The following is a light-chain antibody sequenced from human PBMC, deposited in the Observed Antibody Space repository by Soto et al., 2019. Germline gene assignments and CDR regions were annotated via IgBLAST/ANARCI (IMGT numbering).Light chain of an antibody. CDR2: DVS. CDR1: QSVYSD. V-gene: IGKV3-11*01. J-gene: IGKJ4*01. Sequence: EIVLTQSPATLSLSPGETATLSCRASQSVYSDLAWYQQKPGQTPRLLIYDVSTRATGFPARFSGSGSGTDFTLTISSLEPEDFAFYYCQQRRDWPLTFGGGTKLEIK. CDR3: QQRRDWPLT.